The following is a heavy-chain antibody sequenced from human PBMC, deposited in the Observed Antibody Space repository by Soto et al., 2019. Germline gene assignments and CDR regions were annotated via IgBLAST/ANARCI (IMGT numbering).Heavy chain of an antibody. CDR1: GFTISTYG. D-gene: IGHD3-16*01. CDR2: IWYDGTNK. V-gene: IGHV3-33*01. Sequence: QVQLVESGGGVVQPGRSLRLSCVASGFTISTYGMQWVRQAPGKGLEWVAVIWYDGTNKNYADSVKGRFTISRDNSKNTLYLQMNSLRADDTAVYYCATFTSGGIDDCGQGTLVTVSS. CDR3: ATFTSGGIDD. J-gene: IGHJ4*02.